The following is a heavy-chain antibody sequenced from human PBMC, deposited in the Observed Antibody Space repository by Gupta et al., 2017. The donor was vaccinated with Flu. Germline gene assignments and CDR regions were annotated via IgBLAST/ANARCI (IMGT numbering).Heavy chain of an antibody. J-gene: IGHJ3*02. CDR2: IIPILGKT. CDR3: ARNKYIAGAGGGGAFDI. V-gene: IGHV1-69*02. Sequence: QVQLVQSGAEVKKPGSSVKVSCKASGGTFSSYTISWVRQAPGQGLEWMGRIIPILGKTNHAKKFQGRFTITADKSTSTAYMGLGSLSSEETAVYYCARNKYIAGAGGGGAFDIWGQGTMVTVSS. CDR1: GGTFSSYT. D-gene: IGHD6-19*01.